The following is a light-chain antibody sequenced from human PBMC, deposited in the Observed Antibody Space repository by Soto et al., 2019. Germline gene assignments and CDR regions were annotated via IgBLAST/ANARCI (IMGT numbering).Light chain of an antibody. J-gene: IGKJ4*01. CDR3: QQYGSSPLT. CDR2: DAS. CDR1: QSISSW. V-gene: IGKV1-5*01. Sequence: DIQMTQSPSTLSASVGDGVTITCRASQSISSWLAWYQQKPGKAPKLLIFDASSLESRVPSRFSGSGSGTEFTLTISSLQPEDAAVYYCQQYGSSPLTFGGGTKVDIK.